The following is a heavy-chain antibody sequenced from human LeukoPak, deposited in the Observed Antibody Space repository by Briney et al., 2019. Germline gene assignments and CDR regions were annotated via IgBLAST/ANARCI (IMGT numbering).Heavy chain of an antibody. Sequence: PSETLSLTCAVYGGSFSGYYWSWIRQPPGKGLEWIGDINHSGSTNYNPSLKSRFTISVDTSKNQFSLRLSSVTAADTAVYYCARGGYSYGFKAFDIWGQGTKVTVSS. D-gene: IGHD5-18*01. J-gene: IGHJ3*02. CDR1: GGSFSGYY. CDR2: INHSGST. V-gene: IGHV4-34*01. CDR3: ARGGYSYGFKAFDI.